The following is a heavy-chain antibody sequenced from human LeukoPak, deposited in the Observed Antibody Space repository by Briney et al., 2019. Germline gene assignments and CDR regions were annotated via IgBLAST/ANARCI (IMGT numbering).Heavy chain of an antibody. CDR1: GFTFSSYA. J-gene: IGHJ6*03. V-gene: IGHV3-23*01. D-gene: IGHD2-15*01. CDR3: ASGPNSMYYYYYMDV. CDR2: ISGSGGST. Sequence: GGSLRLSCAASGFTFSSYAMSWVRQAPGKGLEWVSAISGSGGSTYYADSVKGRFTISRDNSKNTLYLQMNSLRAEDTAVYYCASGPNSMYYYYYMDVWGKGTTVTVSS.